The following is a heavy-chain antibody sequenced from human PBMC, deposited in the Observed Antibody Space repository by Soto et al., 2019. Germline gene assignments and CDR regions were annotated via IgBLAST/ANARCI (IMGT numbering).Heavy chain of an antibody. J-gene: IGHJ5*02. V-gene: IGHV1-69*13. CDR3: ARLEYYDSSGYYFAWFDP. D-gene: IGHD3-22*01. Sequence: GASVKVSCKASGGTFSSYAISWVRQAPGQGLDWMGGIIPIFGTANYAQKFQGRVTITADESTSTAYMELSSLRSEDTAVYYCARLEYYDSSGYYFAWFDPWGQGTLVPVSS. CDR1: GGTFSSYA. CDR2: IIPIFGTA.